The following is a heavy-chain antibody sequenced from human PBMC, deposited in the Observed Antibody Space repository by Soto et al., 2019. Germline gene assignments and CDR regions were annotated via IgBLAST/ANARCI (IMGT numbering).Heavy chain of an antibody. V-gene: IGHV2-5*02. D-gene: IGHD5-12*01. Sequence: QITLKESGPTLVKPTQTLTLTCTFSGLSLSTSGVGVGWIRQPPGKALEWLALIYWDDDKRYSPSLKSRLTITKDTSKNQVVLTMTNMDPVDTATYYCAHSRIRDGHNYQYYFDYWGQGTLVTVSS. CDR3: AHSRIRDGHNYQYYFDY. CDR1: GLSLSTSGVG. J-gene: IGHJ4*02. CDR2: IYWDDDK.